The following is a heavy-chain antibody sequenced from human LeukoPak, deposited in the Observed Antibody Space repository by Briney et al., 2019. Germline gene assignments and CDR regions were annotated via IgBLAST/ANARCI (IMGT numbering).Heavy chain of an antibody. CDR3: ARDKATMVLS. D-gene: IGHD3-10*01. Sequence: GGSLRLSCAASGFTFSSYEMNWVRQAPGKGLEWVSYISSSGSTIYYADSVKGRFTISRDNAKNSLYLQMNSLRAEDTALYYCARDKATMVLSWGQGTLVTVSS. J-gene: IGHJ5*02. CDR1: GFTFSSYE. CDR2: ISSSGSTI. V-gene: IGHV3-48*03.